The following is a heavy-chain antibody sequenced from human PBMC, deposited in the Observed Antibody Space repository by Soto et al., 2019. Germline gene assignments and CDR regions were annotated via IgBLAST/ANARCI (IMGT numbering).Heavy chain of an antibody. J-gene: IGHJ6*02. CDR2: ISYDGSNK. D-gene: IGHD4-4*01. CDR3: ARDQNDYSNYDPYYYYGMDV. V-gene: IGHV3-30-3*01. Sequence: PGGSLRLSCAASGFTFSSYAMHWVRQAPGRGLEWVAVISYDGSNKYYADSVKGRFTISRDNSKNTLYLQMNSLRAEDTAVYYYARDQNDYSNYDPYYYYGMDVWGQGTTVTVSS. CDR1: GFTFSSYA.